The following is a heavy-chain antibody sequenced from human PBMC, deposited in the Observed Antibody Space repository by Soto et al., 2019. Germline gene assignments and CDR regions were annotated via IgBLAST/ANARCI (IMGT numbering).Heavy chain of an antibody. CDR3: ARTYYYDSRDKGGMDV. V-gene: IGHV3-30-3*01. Sequence: SCASSGFTFISYSMHLVRQAPGEGLEWVAVISYDGSNKYYADSVKVRFTISRDNSKNTLYLQMNSLRAEDTDVYYCARTYYYDSRDKGGMDVWGQGTTVTVSS. J-gene: IGHJ6*02. CDR1: GFTFISYS. CDR2: ISYDGSNK. D-gene: IGHD3-22*01.